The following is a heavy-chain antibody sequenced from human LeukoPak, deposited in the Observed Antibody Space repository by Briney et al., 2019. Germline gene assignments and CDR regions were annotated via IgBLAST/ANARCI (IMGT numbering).Heavy chain of an antibody. J-gene: IGHJ5*02. CDR3: AKGSGSGWYGWFAP. V-gene: IGHV3-23*01. CDR1: GFTFSSYA. CDR2: ISGSGGST. D-gene: IGHD6-19*01. Sequence: GGSLRLSCAASGFTFSSYAMSWVRQAPGKGLEWVSAISGSGGSTYYADSVKGRFTISRDNSKNTFFLQMNTLRAADTAVYYCAKGSGSGWYGWFAPWGQGTLVTVSS.